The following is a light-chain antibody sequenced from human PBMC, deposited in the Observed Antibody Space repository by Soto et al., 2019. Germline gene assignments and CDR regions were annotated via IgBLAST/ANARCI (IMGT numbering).Light chain of an antibody. CDR3: GTWDNSRNAV. V-gene: IGLV1-51*01. J-gene: IGLJ2*01. CDR2: AND. Sequence: QSILTQPPSVSSSPGQKVSISCSGSSFNIGSNYVSWYQQLPGTAPKVLIYANDKRPSGIPDRFSGSKSGTSATLGISGLQTGDEAEYYCGTWDNSRNAVFGGGTK. CDR1: SFNIGSNY.